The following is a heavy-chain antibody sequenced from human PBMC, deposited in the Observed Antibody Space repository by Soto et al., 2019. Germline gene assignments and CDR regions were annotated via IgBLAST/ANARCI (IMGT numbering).Heavy chain of an antibody. CDR1: GFSLSTSGEG. D-gene: IGHD2-15*01. Sequence: QITLKESGPTLVKPTQTLTLTCTFSGFSLSTSGEGVGWIRQPPGKALEWLGLIYWDDDKSYSPSLKTRLTMIKDTSKSQVVPIMTNKPPVDTTTHSRANRIHYCSRPTYAYYFDYRAQGHLV. J-gene: IGHJ4*02. V-gene: IGHV2-5*02. CDR2: IYWDDDK. CDR3: ANRIHYCSRPTYAYYFDY.